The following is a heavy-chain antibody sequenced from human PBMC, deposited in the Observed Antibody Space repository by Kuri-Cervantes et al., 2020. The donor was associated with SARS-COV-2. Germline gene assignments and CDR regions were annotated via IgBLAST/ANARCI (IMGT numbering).Heavy chain of an antibody. J-gene: IGHJ4*02. D-gene: IGHD3-10*01. CDR3: ARGRGYYGSETYYNNFDY. V-gene: IGHV1-8*03. CDR2: MNPDSGNT. Sequence: ATVKVSCKASGYTFSDSYIHWVRQATGQGLEWMGWMNPDSGNTGYAQKFQGRLTITRDTSISTAYMELSSLRSEDTAVYYCARGRGYYGSETYYNNFDYWGQGTLVTVSS. CDR1: GYTFSDSY.